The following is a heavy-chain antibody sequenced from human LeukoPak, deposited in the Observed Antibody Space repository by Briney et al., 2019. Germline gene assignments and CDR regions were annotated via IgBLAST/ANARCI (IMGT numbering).Heavy chain of an antibody. Sequence: SETLSLTCTVSGGSVRGYYWSWLRQSPGTGLEWIAFIHSGGSTHYNPSLKSRVTISVDTSKNQFSLKLNFVTAADTAVYYCAREPTFSGWFDPWGQGTLVSVSS. CDR3: AREPTFSGWFDP. CDR2: IHSGGST. V-gene: IGHV4-59*02. J-gene: IGHJ5*02. D-gene: IGHD3-16*01. CDR1: GGSVRGYY.